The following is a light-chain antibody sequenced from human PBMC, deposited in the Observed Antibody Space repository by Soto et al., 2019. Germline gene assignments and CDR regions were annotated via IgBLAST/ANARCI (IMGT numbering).Light chain of an antibody. CDR3: QQYSNWPWT. Sequence: EIVMTQSPATLSVSPGERVTLSCRASQSVRSNLAWYQQRPGQAPRLLTYGASTRATGIPARFSGSGSGTEFTLTISSLQSEDFAVYYCQQYSNWPWTFGQGSKV. CDR1: QSVRSN. V-gene: IGKV3-15*01. J-gene: IGKJ1*01. CDR2: GAS.